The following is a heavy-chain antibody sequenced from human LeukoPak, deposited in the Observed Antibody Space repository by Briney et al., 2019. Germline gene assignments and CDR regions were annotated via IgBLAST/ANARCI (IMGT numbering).Heavy chain of an antibody. D-gene: IGHD6-13*01. CDR1: GFTFSTYS. Sequence: PGGSLRLSCAASGFTFSTYSMNWVRQAPGKGLEWVSSINSRSNYIYYADSVKGRFTISRDNAKNSLYLQMNSLRAEDTALYHCAKDIAAAGDTFDYWGQGTLVTVSS. CDR2: INSRSNYI. CDR3: AKDIAAAGDTFDY. V-gene: IGHV3-21*04. J-gene: IGHJ4*02.